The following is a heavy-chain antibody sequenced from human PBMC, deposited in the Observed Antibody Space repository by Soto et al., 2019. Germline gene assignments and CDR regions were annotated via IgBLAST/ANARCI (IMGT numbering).Heavy chain of an antibody. CDR1: GISVSTSDYY. D-gene: IGHD2-15*01. CDR3: AGFVVPASRNSDFDY. V-gene: IGHV4-39*01. CDR2: IYYSGST. J-gene: IGHJ4*02. Sequence: SETLSLTCTVSGISVSTSDYYWGWVRQPPGKGLDWIGNIYYSGSTFYNPSLRSRVTLSVDTSKNQFSLRLNSVTAADTAVYFCAGFVVPASRNSDFDYWGQGTLVTVSS.